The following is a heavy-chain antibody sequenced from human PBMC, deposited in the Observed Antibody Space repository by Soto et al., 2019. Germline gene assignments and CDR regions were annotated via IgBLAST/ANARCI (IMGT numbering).Heavy chain of an antibody. D-gene: IGHD6-13*01. J-gene: IGHJ4*02. CDR1: GESFSGYY. V-gene: IGHV4-34*01. CDR3: ARSYGSSWYMTFDY. Sequence: QVQLQQWGAGLLKPSETLSLTCAVYGESFSGYYWSWIRQPPGKGLEWIGEINHSGSTNYNPSLKSRVTISVHTSKNQFSLKLSSVTAADTAVYYCARSYGSSWYMTFDYWGQGTLVTVSS. CDR2: INHSGST.